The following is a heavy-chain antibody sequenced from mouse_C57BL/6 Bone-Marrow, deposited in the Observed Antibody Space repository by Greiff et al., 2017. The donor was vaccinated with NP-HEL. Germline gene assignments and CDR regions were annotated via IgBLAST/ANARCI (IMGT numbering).Heavy chain of an antibody. CDR2: ISGGGGNT. Sequence: EVQLVESGGGLVKPGGSLKLSCAASGFTFSSYTMSWVRQTPEKRLEWVATISGGGGNTYYPDSVKGRFTISRDNAKNALYLQMSSLRSEDTALYYCARRVGPAWFAYWGQGTLVTVSA. CDR3: ARRVGPAWFAY. CDR1: GFTFSSYT. J-gene: IGHJ3*01. V-gene: IGHV5-9*01.